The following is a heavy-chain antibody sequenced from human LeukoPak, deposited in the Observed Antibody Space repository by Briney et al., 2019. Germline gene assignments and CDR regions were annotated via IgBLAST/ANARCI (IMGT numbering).Heavy chain of an antibody. CDR3: ARGGYCGGDCYFYY. Sequence: SETPSLTCTVSGDSIRSEYYWSWIRQPPGKGLEWIGEINHSGSTNYNPSLKSRVTISVDTSKNQFSLKLSSVTAADTAVYCCARGGYCGGDCYFYYWGQGTLVTVSS. D-gene: IGHD2-21*02. CDR1: GDSIRSEYY. V-gene: IGHV4-34*01. CDR2: INHSGST. J-gene: IGHJ4*02.